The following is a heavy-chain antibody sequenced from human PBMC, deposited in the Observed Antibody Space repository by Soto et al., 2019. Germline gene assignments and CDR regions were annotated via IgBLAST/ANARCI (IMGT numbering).Heavy chain of an antibody. J-gene: IGHJ4*02. D-gene: IGHD6-6*01. Sequence: PGGPLRLSCAASGFTLSSYAMSWVRQAPGKVLELVSAISGSGVSTYYAESVKGRFTISRDNSKNTLYLQMNSLRAEDTAVYYCAQDLEYSSSSGFDYWGEGTLVTVSS. CDR3: AQDLEYSSSSGFDY. CDR1: GFTLSSYA. V-gene: IGHV3-23*01. CDR2: ISGSGVST.